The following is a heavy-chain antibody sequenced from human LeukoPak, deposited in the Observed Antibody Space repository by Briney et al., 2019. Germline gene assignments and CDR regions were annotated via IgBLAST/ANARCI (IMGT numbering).Heavy chain of an antibody. CDR2: IYYSGST. CDR1: GDSISSSSYY. Sequence: SETLSLTCTVSGDSISSSSYYWGWIRRPPGKGLEWIGSIYYSGSTYYNPSLKSRVTISVDTSKNQFSLKLSSVTAADTAVYYCARRPHSGWSDYWGQGTLVTVSS. J-gene: IGHJ4*02. D-gene: IGHD6-19*01. V-gene: IGHV4-39*01. CDR3: ARRPHSGWSDY.